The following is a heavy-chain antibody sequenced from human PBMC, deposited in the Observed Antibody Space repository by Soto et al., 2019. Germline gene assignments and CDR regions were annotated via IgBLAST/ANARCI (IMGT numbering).Heavy chain of an antibody. CDR1: GFPFSTYA. D-gene: IGHD6-6*01. V-gene: IGHV3-23*01. Sequence: EVQLLESGGGLVQPGGSLRLYCAASGFPFSTYAMTWVRQAPGKGLEWVSAISGSGGSTYYADSVKGRFTISRDKSKSTLFLQMNSLRAEDTAVYYGAKNWDSTFSSSSHWGQGALVTVSS. J-gene: IGHJ4*02. CDR2: ISGSGGST. CDR3: AKNWDSTFSSSSH.